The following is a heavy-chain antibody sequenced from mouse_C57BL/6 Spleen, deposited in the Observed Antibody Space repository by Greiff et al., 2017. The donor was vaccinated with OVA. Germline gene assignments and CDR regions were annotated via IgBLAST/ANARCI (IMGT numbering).Heavy chain of an antibody. D-gene: IGHD1-1*01. CDR3: ARGGLTTVVATNFDY. CDR2: ISSGSSTI. Sequence: EVQLQQSGGGLVKPGGSLKLSCAASGFTFSDYGMHWVRQAPEKGLEWVAYISSGSSTIYYADTVKGRFTITRDNAKNTLFLQMTSLRSEDTAMYYCARGGLTTVVATNFDYWGQGTTLTVSS. CDR1: GFTFSDYG. V-gene: IGHV5-17*01. J-gene: IGHJ2*01.